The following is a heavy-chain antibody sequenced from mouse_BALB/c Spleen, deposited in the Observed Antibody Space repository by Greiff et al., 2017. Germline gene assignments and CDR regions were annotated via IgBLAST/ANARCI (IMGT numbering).Heavy chain of an antibody. V-gene: IGHV14-3*02. CDR2: IDPANGNT. CDR3: ATLYGNYEAWFAY. D-gene: IGHD2-1*01. CDR1: GFNIKDTY. J-gene: IGHJ3*01. Sequence: VQLKESGAELVKPGASVKLSCTASGFNIKDTYMHWVKQRPEQGLEWIGRIDPANGNTKYDPKFQGKATITADTSSNTAYLQLSSLTSEDTAVYYCATLYGNYEAWFAYWGQGTLVTVSA.